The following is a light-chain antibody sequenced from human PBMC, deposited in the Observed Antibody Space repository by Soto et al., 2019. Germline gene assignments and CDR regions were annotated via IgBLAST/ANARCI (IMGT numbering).Light chain of an antibody. CDR1: QRVSSY. CDR2: DAS. Sequence: EIVLTQSPATLSLSPGERATLSCRASQRVSSYLAWYQQRPGQAPRLLIYDASNRATGIPARFSGSGSGTDFTLTISSLEPEDFAVYYCQQRGSWPRTFGQGTKVEIK. J-gene: IGKJ1*01. CDR3: QQRGSWPRT. V-gene: IGKV3-11*01.